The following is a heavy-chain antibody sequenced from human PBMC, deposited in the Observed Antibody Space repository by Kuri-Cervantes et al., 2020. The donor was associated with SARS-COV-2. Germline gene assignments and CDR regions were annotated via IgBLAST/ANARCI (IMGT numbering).Heavy chain of an antibody. Sequence: ESLKISCAVYGGSFSGYYWSWIRQPPGKGLEWIGEINHSGSTNYNPSLKSRVTISVDTSKNQFSLKLSSVTAADTAVYYCARGRRGITMVRGVTAHFDYWGQGTLVTVSS. D-gene: IGHD3-10*01. CDR2: INHSGST. J-gene: IGHJ4*02. V-gene: IGHV4-34*01. CDR3: ARGRRGITMVRGVTAHFDY. CDR1: GGSFSGYY.